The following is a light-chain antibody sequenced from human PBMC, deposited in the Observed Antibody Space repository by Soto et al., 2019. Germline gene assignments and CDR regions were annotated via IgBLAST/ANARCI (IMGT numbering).Light chain of an antibody. CDR1: RSDVGSYNR. CDR3: CSYAGRTTPYV. J-gene: IGLJ1*01. Sequence: QSVLTQPSSVSGSPGQSITISCPGNRSDVGSYNRISCYPHHPAKAPHLMIYEVSERPSGVSNRFSGSKSGNTASLTISGLQAEDEADYYCCSYAGRTTPYVFGTGTKVTVL. V-gene: IGLV2-23*02. CDR2: EVS.